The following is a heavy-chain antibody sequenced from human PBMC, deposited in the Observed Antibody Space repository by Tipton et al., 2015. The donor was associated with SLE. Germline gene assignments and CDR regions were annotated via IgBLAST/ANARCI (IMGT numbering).Heavy chain of an antibody. D-gene: IGHD3-10*02. V-gene: IGHV1-8*01. J-gene: IGHJ3*02. CDR1: GYTFTNYD. CDR3: AGGLFGGSTGILENDAFDI. CDR2: MNPKSGNT. Sequence: QLVQSGAEVKKPGASVKVSCKASGYTFTNYDINWVRQATGQGLEWMGWMNPKSGNTGYAQKFQGRVTMTRNTSINTAYMDLSSLRSEDTAVYYCAGGLFGGSTGILENDAFDIWCQGTMVTVSS.